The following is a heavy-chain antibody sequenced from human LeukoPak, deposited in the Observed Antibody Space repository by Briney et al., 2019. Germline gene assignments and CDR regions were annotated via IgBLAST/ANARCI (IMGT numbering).Heavy chain of an antibody. Sequence: GGSLRLSCAASGFTFSSYWMSWVRQAPGKGLEWVANIKQDGSEKYYVDSVKGRFTISRDNAKNSLYLQMNSLRAEETAVYYCARSRGSQRGAFDIWGQGTMVTVSS. J-gene: IGHJ3*02. CDR2: IKQDGSEK. CDR3: ARSRGSQRGAFDI. V-gene: IGHV3-7*01. CDR1: GFTFSSYW. D-gene: IGHD3-22*01.